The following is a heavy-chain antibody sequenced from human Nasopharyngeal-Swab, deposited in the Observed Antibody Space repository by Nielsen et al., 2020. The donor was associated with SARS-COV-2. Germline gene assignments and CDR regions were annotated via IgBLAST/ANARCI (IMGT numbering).Heavy chain of an antibody. CDR1: GFTFDEYG. J-gene: IGHJ6*02. D-gene: IGHD3-3*01. Sequence: ESLEISFAASGFTFDEYGMILVLQAPGKGQEWGSGINWNGGSTGYADSVKGRFTISRDHAKNSLYLQMNSLRAEDTALYHCARGTRYDFWSGYSFYYYYGMDVWGQGTTVTVSS. V-gene: IGHV3-20*02. CDR3: ARGTRYDFWSGYSFYYYYGMDV. CDR2: INWNGGST.